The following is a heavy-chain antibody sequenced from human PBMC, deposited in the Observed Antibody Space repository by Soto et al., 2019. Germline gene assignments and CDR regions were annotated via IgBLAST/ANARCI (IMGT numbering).Heavy chain of an antibody. Sequence: GGSLRLSCAASGFTLSSYWMHWVRQAPGKGLVWVSRINSDGSSTSYADSVKGRFTISRDNAKNTLYLQMNSLRAEDTAVYYCAREIRFLEWLLGPPYSGMDVWGQGTTVTVSS. J-gene: IGHJ6*02. CDR1: GFTLSSYW. V-gene: IGHV3-74*01. D-gene: IGHD3-3*01. CDR3: AREIRFLEWLLGPPYSGMDV. CDR2: INSDGSST.